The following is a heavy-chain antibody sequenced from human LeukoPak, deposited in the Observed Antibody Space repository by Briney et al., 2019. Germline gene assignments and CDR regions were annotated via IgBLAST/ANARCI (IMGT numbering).Heavy chain of an antibody. J-gene: IGHJ1*01. CDR2: IKQDGSDK. CDR3: ARGIDCSGIGCYSAVYFHH. Sequence: PGGSLRLSCAASGFTFSRYWMTWVRQAPGKGLEWVANIKQDGSDKYYGDSVKGRFTISRDNAHNSLYLQLNSLRAEDTAVYYCARGIDCSGIGCYSAVYFHHWGQGTLVTVSS. D-gene: IGHD2-15*01. V-gene: IGHV3-7*04. CDR1: GFTFSRYW.